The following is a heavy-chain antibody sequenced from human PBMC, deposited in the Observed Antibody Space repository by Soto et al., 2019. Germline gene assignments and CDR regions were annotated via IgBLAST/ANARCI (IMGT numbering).Heavy chain of an antibody. CDR2: IYYSGST. CDR1: GFIFSSYA. CDR3: ARHGGRIQLWTPTYYYYYGMDV. D-gene: IGHD5-18*01. V-gene: IGHV4-39*01. J-gene: IGHJ6*02. Sequence: GSLRLSCAASGFIFSSYAMTWVRQAPGKGLEWIGSIYYSGSTYYNPSLKSRVTISIDTSKNQFSLKLSSVTAADTAVYYCARHGGRIQLWTPTYYYYYGMDVWGQGTTVTVSS.